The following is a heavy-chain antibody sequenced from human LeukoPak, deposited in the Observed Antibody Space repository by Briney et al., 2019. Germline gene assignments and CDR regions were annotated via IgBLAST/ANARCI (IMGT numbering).Heavy chain of an antibody. V-gene: IGHV4-34*01. CDR1: GGSFSGYY. CDR3: ARDLGGSGPRDY. J-gene: IGHJ4*02. Sequence: PSETLSLTCAVYGGSFSGYYWSWIRQPPGRGLEWIGEINHSGSTNYNPSLKSRVTISVDTSKNQFSLKLSSVTAADTAVYYCARDLGGSGPRDYWGQGTLVTVSS. D-gene: IGHD3-10*01. CDR2: INHSGST.